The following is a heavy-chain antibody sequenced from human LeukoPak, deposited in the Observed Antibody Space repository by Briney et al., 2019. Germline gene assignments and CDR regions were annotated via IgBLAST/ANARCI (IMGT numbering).Heavy chain of an antibody. CDR3: AKAHSGSYHAFDI. V-gene: IGHV3-30*18. CDR1: GFTFSSYG. Sequence: GRSLRLSCAASGFTFSSYGMHWVRQAPGKGLEWVAVISYDGSNKYYADSVKGRFTISRDNSKNTLYLQMNSLRAEDTAVYYCAKAHSGSYHAFDIWGQGTMVTVSS. J-gene: IGHJ3*02. CDR2: ISYDGSNK. D-gene: IGHD1-26*01.